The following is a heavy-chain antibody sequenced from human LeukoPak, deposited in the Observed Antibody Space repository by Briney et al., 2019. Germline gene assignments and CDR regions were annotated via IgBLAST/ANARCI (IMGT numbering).Heavy chain of an antibody. CDR3: ARVYYYGSGSYYNRPHLGFDY. CDR1: GFTISSYS. J-gene: IGHJ4*02. CDR2: ISISSSYI. Sequence: GGSLRLSCAASGFTISSYSMNWVRQAPGKGLEWVSSISISSSYIYYADSVKGRFTISRDNAKNSLYLQMNSLRAEDTAVYYCARVYYYGSGSYYNRPHLGFDYWGQGTLVTVSS. D-gene: IGHD3-10*01. V-gene: IGHV3-21*01.